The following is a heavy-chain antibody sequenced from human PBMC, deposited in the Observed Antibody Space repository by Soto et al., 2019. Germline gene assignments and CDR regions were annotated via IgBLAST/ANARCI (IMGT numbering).Heavy chain of an antibody. CDR3: ARDLNMVRGAHFDY. V-gene: IGHV1-46*01. D-gene: IGHD3-10*01. CDR1: GYTVSSYY. Sequence: ASVKVSCKASGYTVSSYYMLCVRQAPGQGLEWMGIINPSGGSTTYAQKFQGRVTMTRDTSTSTVYMELSSLRSEDTAVYYRARDLNMVRGAHFDYWGQGTLVTVSS. CDR2: INPSGGST. J-gene: IGHJ4*02.